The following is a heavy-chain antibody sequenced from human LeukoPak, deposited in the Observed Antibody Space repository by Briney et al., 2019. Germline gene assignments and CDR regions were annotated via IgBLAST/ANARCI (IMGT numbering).Heavy chain of an antibody. Sequence: GGSLRLSCAASGFSFNDYGINWVRRAPGKGLEWLSHTNSNGAVISYADSVKGRFTVSRDTAKSSLYLQMNGLRAEDTAVYYCAKATYYYYDSSGYDLDYWGQGTLVTVSS. CDR2: TNSNGAVI. D-gene: IGHD3-22*01. CDR3: AKATYYYYDSSGYDLDY. V-gene: IGHV3-48*01. CDR1: GFSFNDYG. J-gene: IGHJ4*02.